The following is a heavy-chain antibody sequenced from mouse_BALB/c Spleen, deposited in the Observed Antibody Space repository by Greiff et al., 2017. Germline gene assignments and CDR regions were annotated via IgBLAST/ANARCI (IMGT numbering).Heavy chain of an antibody. CDR1: GFNIKDTY. CDR2: IDPANGNT. CDR3: ARGNWDYFDY. D-gene: IGHD4-1*01. Sequence: VQLKESGAELVKPGASVKLSCTASGFNIKDTYMHWVKQRPEQGLEWIGRIDPANGNTKYDPKFQGKATITADTSSNTAYLQLSSLTSEDTAVYYCARGNWDYFDYWGQGTTLTVSS. J-gene: IGHJ2*01. V-gene: IGHV14-3*02.